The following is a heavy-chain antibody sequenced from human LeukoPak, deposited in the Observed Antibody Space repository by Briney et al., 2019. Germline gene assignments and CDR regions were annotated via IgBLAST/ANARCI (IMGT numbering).Heavy chain of an antibody. CDR2: MSPDSGYT. Sequence: GASVKVSCKASGYTFTSYDITWVRQATGQGLEWMGWMSPDSGYTGYAQTFQGRVTLTRNTSVSTAFMELSSLRSDDTAFYYCARGSYGDYDGWFDPWGQGTLVTVSS. CDR3: ARGSYGDYDGWFDP. J-gene: IGHJ5*02. V-gene: IGHV1-8*01. CDR1: GYTFTSYD. D-gene: IGHD5-12*01.